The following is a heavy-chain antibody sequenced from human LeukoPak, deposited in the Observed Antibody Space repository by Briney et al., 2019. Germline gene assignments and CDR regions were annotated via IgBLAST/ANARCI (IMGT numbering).Heavy chain of an antibody. Sequence: PSETLSLTCTVSGGSISSSSYYWGWIRQPPGKGLEWIGSIYYSGSTYYNPSLKSRVTISLDTSKNQFSLKLSSVTAADTAVYYCARDKGYDILTGYYTNYYWYFDLWGRGTLVTVSS. V-gene: IGHV4-39*07. CDR3: ARDKGYDILTGYYTNYYWYFDL. CDR2: IYYSGST. CDR1: GGSISSSSYY. J-gene: IGHJ2*01. D-gene: IGHD3-9*01.